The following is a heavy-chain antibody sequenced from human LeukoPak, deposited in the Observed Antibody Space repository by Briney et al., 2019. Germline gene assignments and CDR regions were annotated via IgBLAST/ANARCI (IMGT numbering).Heavy chain of an antibody. CDR2: INHSGST. J-gene: IGHJ3*02. D-gene: IGHD1-26*01. Sequence: SETLSLTCAVYGGSFSGYYWSWIRQPPGKGLEWIGEINHSGSTNYNPSLKSRVTISVDTSKNQFSLKLSSVTAADTAVYFCATNRVGTYDRPFDIWGQGTMVTVSS. V-gene: IGHV4-34*01. CDR3: ATNRVGTYDRPFDI. CDR1: GGSFSGYY.